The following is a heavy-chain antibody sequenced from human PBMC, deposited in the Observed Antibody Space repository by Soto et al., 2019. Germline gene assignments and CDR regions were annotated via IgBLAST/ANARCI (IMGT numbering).Heavy chain of an antibody. Sequence: QVHVVESGGGVVRPGRSLRLSCAASGITFRTYGVHWVRQAPGKGLEWVALISYDGRDKYYADSVKSRFTISRDNSKNTLYPQMNSMRAEDTAVYYCSPGYNYFDYWGQGALVIVSS. CDR3: SPGYNYFDY. CDR1: GITFRTYG. J-gene: IGHJ4*02. CDR2: ISYDGRDK. D-gene: IGHD5-12*01. V-gene: IGHV3-30*03.